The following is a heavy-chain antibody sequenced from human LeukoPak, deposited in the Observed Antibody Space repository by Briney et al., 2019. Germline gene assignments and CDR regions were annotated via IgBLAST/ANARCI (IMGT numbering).Heavy chain of an antibody. D-gene: IGHD4-11*01. V-gene: IGHV1-69*05. Sequence: ASVKVSCKASGYTFTSYAMNWVRQAPGQGIEWMGGIIPIFGTANYAQKFQGRVTITTDESTSTAYMELSSLRSEDTAVYYCARDNYGFDYWGQGTLVTVSS. J-gene: IGHJ4*02. CDR3: ARDNYGFDY. CDR2: IIPIFGTA. CDR1: GYTFTSYA.